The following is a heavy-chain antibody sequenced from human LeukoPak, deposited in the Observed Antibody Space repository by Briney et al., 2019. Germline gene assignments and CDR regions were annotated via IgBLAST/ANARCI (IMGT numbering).Heavy chain of an antibody. CDR2: IYTSGST. D-gene: IGHD2-2*02. J-gene: IGHJ4*02. CDR1: GGSISSGDYY. Sequence: SETLSLTCTVSGGSISSGDYYWSWIRQPAGKGLEWIGRIYTSGSTNYNPSLKSRVTISVDTSKNQFSLKLSSVTAADTAVYYCARESSGYCSSTSCYTFDYWGQGTLVTVSS. V-gene: IGHV4-61*02. CDR3: ARESSGYCSSTSCYTFDY.